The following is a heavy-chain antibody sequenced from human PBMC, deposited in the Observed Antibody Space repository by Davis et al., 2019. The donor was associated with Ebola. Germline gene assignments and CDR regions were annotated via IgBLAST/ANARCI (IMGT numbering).Heavy chain of an antibody. V-gene: IGHV1-18*01. D-gene: IGHD2-15*01. CDR3: ASLGYCSGGSCYKNTFDI. CDR1: GYTFISYG. CDR2: ISAYNGNT. Sequence: ASVKVSCKASGYTFISYGISWVRQAPGQGLEWMGWISAYNGNTNYAQKLQGRVTMTTDTSTSTAYMELRSLRSDDTAVYYCASLGYCSGGSCYKNTFDIWGQGTMVTVSS. J-gene: IGHJ3*02.